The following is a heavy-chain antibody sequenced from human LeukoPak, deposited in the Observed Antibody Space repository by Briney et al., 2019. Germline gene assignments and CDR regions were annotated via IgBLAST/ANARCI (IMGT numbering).Heavy chain of an antibody. CDR3: ARDMEPDAFDI. D-gene: IGHD1-1*01. Sequence: PGGSLRLSCAASGFTFSSYEMNWVRQAPGKGLEWVSYISSSGSSIFYADSVKGRFTISRDSARTSLYLQMNSLTAEDSAVYYCARDMEPDAFDIWGQGTMVTVSS. CDR1: GFTFSSYE. V-gene: IGHV3-48*03. CDR2: ISSSGSSI. J-gene: IGHJ3*02.